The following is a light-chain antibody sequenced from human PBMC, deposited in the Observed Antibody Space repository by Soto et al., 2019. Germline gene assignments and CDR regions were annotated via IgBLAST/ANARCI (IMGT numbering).Light chain of an antibody. Sequence: EIVLTQSPATLSLSPGERATLSCRASQSVNSYLAWYQQKPGQAPRVLIYDASNRATGIPARFSGSGSETDFTLTISSLEPEDFAVYYCQQRANWPYTFGQGTKLEIK. V-gene: IGKV3-11*01. CDR1: QSVNSY. J-gene: IGKJ2*01. CDR2: DAS. CDR3: QQRANWPYT.